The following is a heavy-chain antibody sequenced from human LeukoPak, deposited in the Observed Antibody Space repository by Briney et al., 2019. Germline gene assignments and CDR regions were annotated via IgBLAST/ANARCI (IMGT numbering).Heavy chain of an antibody. V-gene: IGHV3-48*01. Sequence: GGSLRLSCAASGFTFVSYNMNWVRPAPGKGLEGVAYISSSSSLIYYSGSVKGRFTVSRDSAKRSLYLQMNSLRAEDTAVYYCARDGNRDGDMDVWGKGTTVTVSS. CDR3: ARDGNRDGDMDV. D-gene: IGHD1-1*01. CDR2: ISSSSSLI. J-gene: IGHJ6*03. CDR1: GFTFVSYN.